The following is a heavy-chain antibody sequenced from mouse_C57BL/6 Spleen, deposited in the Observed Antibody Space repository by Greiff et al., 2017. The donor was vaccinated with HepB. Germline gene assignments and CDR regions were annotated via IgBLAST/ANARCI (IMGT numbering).Heavy chain of an antibody. CDR2: ISDGGSYT. CDR1: GFTFSSYA. J-gene: IGHJ2*01. D-gene: IGHD4-1*01. CDR3: ARGMGRFDY. V-gene: IGHV5-4*03. Sequence: EVKLVESGGGLVKPGGSLKLSCAASGFTFSSYAMSWVRQTPEKRLEWVATISDGGSYTYYPDNVKGRFTISRDNAKNNLYLQMSHLKSEDTAMYYCARGMGRFDYWGQGTTLTVSS.